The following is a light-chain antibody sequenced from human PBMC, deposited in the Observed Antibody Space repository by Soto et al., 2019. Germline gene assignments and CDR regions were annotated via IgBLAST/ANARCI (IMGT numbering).Light chain of an antibody. J-gene: IGKJ3*01. CDR3: HQYGSTPFT. Sequence: EIVLTQSPGTLSLSPGDRATLSCRASQGVSTNYLAWYQHKLGQAPRLLIYGASSRATGIPDRFSGNGSETDFPLTISRLDPEDFAVYYCHQYGSTPFTFGPGTKVDIK. V-gene: IGKV3-20*01. CDR1: QGVSTNY. CDR2: GAS.